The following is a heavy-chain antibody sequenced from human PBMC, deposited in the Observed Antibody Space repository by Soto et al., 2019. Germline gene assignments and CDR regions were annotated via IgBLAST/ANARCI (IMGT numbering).Heavy chain of an antibody. V-gene: IGHV4-39*01. CDR1: GGSISSSSYY. D-gene: IGHD3-10*01. CDR3: ARHKASGVISPFDY. Sequence: SETLSLTCTVSGGSISSSSYYWCWIRQPPGKGLEWIGSIYYSGSTYYNPSLKSRVTISVDTSKNQFSLKLSSVTAADTAVYYCARHKASGVISPFDYWGQGTLVTVSS. CDR2: IYYSGST. J-gene: IGHJ4*02.